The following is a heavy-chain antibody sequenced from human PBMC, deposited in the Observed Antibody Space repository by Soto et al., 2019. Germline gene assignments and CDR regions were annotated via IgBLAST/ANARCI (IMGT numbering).Heavy chain of an antibody. V-gene: IGHV4-39*01. CDR3: ARDYYDSSDYTTNWFDP. CDR2: IYHTGNT. CDR1: GGSISNSRYY. D-gene: IGHD3-22*01. Sequence: QLQLQESGPGLVKSSETLSLTCTVSGGSISNSRYYWAWIRQPPGKGLEWIGSIYHTGNTYYNPSLRSRVTIYVDTSKHQFSLKLTSVTAADTAVYYCARDYYDSSDYTTNWFDPWCQGTLVTVSS. J-gene: IGHJ5*02.